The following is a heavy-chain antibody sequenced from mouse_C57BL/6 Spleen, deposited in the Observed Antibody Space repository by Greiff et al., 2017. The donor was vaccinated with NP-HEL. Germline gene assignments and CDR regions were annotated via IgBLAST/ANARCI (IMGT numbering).Heavy chain of an antibody. CDR2: ISYDGSN. Sequence: EVKVEESGPGLVKPSQSLSLTCSVTGYSITSGYYWNWIRQFPGNKLEWMGYISYDGSNNYNPSLKNRISITRDTSKNQFFLKLNSVTTEDTATYYCARGGSYDYDGGYAMDYWGQGTSVTVSS. V-gene: IGHV3-6*01. CDR3: ARGGSYDYDGGYAMDY. D-gene: IGHD2-4*01. J-gene: IGHJ4*01. CDR1: GYSITSGYY.